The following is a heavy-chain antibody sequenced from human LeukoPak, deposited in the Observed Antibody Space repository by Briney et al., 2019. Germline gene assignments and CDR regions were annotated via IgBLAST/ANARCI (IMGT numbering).Heavy chain of an antibody. D-gene: IGHD3-16*02. CDR2: VYYSGSA. V-gene: IGHV4-39*01. Sequence: SETLSLTCTVSGGSTSSSSYYWGWLRQPPRNGLERFGSVYYSGSAYYNPCLNSLVIISGDTSKNQLSVRLSSVTAADTAVYYCASYSVMITFGGVIPKRAFDIWGQGTMVTVSS. CDR3: ASYSVMITFGGVIPKRAFDI. J-gene: IGHJ3*02. CDR1: GGSTSSSSYY.